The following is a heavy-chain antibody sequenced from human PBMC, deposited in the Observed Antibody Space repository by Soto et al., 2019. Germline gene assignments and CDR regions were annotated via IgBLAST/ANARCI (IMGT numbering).Heavy chain of an antibody. D-gene: IGHD1-26*01. CDR3: ARLLGATTTFDY. J-gene: IGHJ4*02. Sequence: GASVKVSCKASGYTFTSYYIHWVRQAPGQGFEWMGVINPSGGITNYAQKFQGRATLTTDTSTTTVHMELSSLKSDDTAVYYCARLLGATTTFDYCGQGTLVTVAS. CDR2: INPSGGIT. CDR1: GYTFTSYY. V-gene: IGHV1-46*01.